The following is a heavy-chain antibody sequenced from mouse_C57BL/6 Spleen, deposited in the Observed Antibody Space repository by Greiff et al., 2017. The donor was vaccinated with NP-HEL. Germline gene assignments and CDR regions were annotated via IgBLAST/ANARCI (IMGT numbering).Heavy chain of an antibody. J-gene: IGHJ2*01. Sequence: QVHVKQSGAELVKPGASVKISCKASGYAFSSYWMNWVKQRPGKGLEWIGQIYPGDGDTNYNGKFKGKATLTADKSSSTAYMQLSSLTSEDSAVYFCARYDGSSSYYFDYWGQGTTLTVSS. CDR3: ARYDGSSSYYFDY. V-gene: IGHV1-80*01. CDR2: IYPGDGDT. CDR1: GYAFSSYW. D-gene: IGHD1-1*01.